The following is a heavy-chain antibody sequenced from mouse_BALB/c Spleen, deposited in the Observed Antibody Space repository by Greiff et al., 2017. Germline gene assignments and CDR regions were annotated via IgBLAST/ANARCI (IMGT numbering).Heavy chain of an antibody. CDR2: INPSTGYT. V-gene: IGHV1-7*01. J-gene: IGHJ1*01. CDR1: GYTFTSYW. Sequence: QVQLKESGAELAKPGASVKMSCKASGYTFTSYWMHWVKQRPGQGLEWIGYINPSTGYTEYNQKFKDKATLTADKSSSTAYMQLSSLTSEDSAVYYCARYYRYDVGYFDVWGAGTTVTVSS. D-gene: IGHD2-14*01. CDR3: ARYYRYDVGYFDV.